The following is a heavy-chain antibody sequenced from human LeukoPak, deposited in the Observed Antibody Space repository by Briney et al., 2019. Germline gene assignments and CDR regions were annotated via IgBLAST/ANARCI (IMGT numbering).Heavy chain of an antibody. J-gene: IGHJ5*02. Sequence: SETLSLTCTVSGGSISSYYWSWIRQPPGKGLEWIGYIYYSGSTDYNPSLKSRVTISVDTSKNQFSLKLSSVTAADTAVYYCAGGSVDILTGYKEGWFDPWGQGTLVTASS. V-gene: IGHV4-59*01. CDR1: GGSISSYY. CDR2: IYYSGST. D-gene: IGHD3-9*01. CDR3: AGGSVDILTGYKEGWFDP.